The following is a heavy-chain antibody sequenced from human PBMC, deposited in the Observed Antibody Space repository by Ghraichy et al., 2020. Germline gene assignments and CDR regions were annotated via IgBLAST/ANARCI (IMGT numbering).Heavy chain of an antibody. CDR1: GFTFSSYS. V-gene: IGHV3-21*01. Sequence: GGSPRLSCAASGFTFSSYSMNWVRQAPGKGLEWVSSISSSSSYIYYADSVKGRFTISRDNAKNSLYLQMNSLRAEDTAVYYCASYMTTVTIGEVPWGQGTLVTVSS. D-gene: IGHD4-11*01. J-gene: IGHJ5*02. CDR2: ISSSSSYI. CDR3: ASYMTTVTIGEVP.